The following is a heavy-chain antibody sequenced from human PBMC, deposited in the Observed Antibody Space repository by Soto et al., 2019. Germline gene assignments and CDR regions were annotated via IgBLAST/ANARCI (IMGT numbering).Heavy chain of an antibody. CDR3: ARDRLYGAGLIDV. Sequence: QVQLVESGGGVVQPGRSLRLSCAASGFTFSSYGMHWVRQAPGKGLEWVAVISSDGSDKYYADSVKGRFTISRDNSKNTLYVQLNRMRAEDKALYYCARDRLYGAGLIDVWGQGTTVTVSS. J-gene: IGHJ6*02. V-gene: IGHV3-30-3*01. D-gene: IGHD3-10*01. CDR2: ISSDGSDK. CDR1: GFTFSSYG.